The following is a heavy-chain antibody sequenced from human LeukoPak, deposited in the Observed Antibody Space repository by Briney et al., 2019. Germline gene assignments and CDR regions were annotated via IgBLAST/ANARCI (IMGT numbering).Heavy chain of an antibody. D-gene: IGHD3-22*01. V-gene: IGHV3-23*01. Sequence: GGSLRLSCAASGLTFSSYGMSWVRQAPGKWLEWVSAISGSGGSTFYADSVKGRFTISRDNSMNTLYLQMNSLRAEDTAVYYCAKNPPLASRVVVIFFDYWGQGTLVTVSS. CDR3: AKNPPLASRVVVIFFDY. J-gene: IGHJ4*02. CDR2: ISGSGGST. CDR1: GLTFSSYG.